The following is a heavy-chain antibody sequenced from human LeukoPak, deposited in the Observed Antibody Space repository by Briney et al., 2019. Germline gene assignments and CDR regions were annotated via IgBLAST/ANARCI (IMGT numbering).Heavy chain of an antibody. CDR2: ISSSSSYI. Sequence: GGSLRLSCAASGFTFSSDSMNCVRQAPGKGREWGSSISSSSSYIYYADSGKGRFTISRAKAKTSLYLQMNSLRAEDTAVYYCASWRDFNDAFDIWGQGTMVTVSS. D-gene: IGHD2-21*02. J-gene: IGHJ3*02. CDR3: ASWRDFNDAFDI. V-gene: IGHV3-21*01. CDR1: GFTFSSDS.